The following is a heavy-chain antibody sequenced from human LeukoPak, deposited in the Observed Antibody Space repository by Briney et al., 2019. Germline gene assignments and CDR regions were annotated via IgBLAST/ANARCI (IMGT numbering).Heavy chain of an antibody. CDR3: ARGGYDFWSGYPFDY. D-gene: IGHD3-3*01. V-gene: IGHV5-51*01. CDR2: IYPGDSDT. CDR1: GYSFTSYW. Sequence: GESLKISCKGSGYSFTSYWIGWVRQMPGKGLEWMGIIYPGDSDTRYSPSFQGQVTISADKSTSTAYLQWSSLKASDTAMYYCARGGYDFWSGYPFDYWGQGTLVTVSS. J-gene: IGHJ4*02.